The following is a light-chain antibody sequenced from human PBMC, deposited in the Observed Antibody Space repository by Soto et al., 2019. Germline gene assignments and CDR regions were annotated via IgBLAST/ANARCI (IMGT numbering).Light chain of an antibody. CDR3: AAWDDSLNGVV. Sequence: QSVLTQPPSASGTPGQRVTICCSGSSSSIGSNAVNWYQQLPGTAPKLLIYSNNQRPSGVPDRFSGSKSGTSASLAISGLQSEDEADYYCAAWDDSLNGVVFGGGTKLTVL. V-gene: IGLV1-44*01. CDR1: SSSIGSNA. J-gene: IGLJ3*02. CDR2: SNN.